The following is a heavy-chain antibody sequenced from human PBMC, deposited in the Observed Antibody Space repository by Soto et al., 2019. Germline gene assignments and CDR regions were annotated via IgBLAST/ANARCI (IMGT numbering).Heavy chain of an antibody. D-gene: IGHD1-26*01. J-gene: IGHJ5*02. CDR3: ARHGGGCYYPSWFDP. CDR2: IYYSGST. Sequence: QLQLQESGPGLVKPSETLSLTCTVSGGSISSSSYYWGWIRQPPGKGLEWIGSIYYSGSTYYNPSLKSRVTISVDTSKNQFSLKLSSVTAADTAVYYCARHGGGCYYPSWFDPWGQGTLVTVSS. V-gene: IGHV4-39*01. CDR1: GGSISSSSYY.